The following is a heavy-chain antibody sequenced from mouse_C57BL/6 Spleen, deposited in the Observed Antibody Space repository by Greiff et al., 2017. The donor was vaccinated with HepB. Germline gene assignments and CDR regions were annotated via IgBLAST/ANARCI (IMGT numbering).Heavy chain of an antibody. CDR1: GYTFTSYW. Sequence: QVQLQQPGAELVMPGASVKLSCKASGYTFTSYWMHWVKQRPGQGLEWIGEIDPSDSYTNYNQKFKGKSTLTVDKSSSTAYMQLSSLTSEDSAVYYCARGLGREYFDYWGQGTTLTVSS. V-gene: IGHV1-69*01. CDR2: IDPSDSYT. D-gene: IGHD4-1*01. CDR3: ARGLGREYFDY. J-gene: IGHJ2*01.